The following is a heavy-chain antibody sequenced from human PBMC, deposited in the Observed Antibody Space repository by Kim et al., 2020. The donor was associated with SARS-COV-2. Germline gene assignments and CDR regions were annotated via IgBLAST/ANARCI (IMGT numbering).Heavy chain of an antibody. CDR2: ISSSGSTI. J-gene: IGHJ6*02. D-gene: IGHD3-22*01. Sequence: GGSLRLSCAASGFTFSDYYMSWIRQAPGEGLEWVSSISSSGSTIYYADSVKGRFTISRDNAKNSLYLQMNSLRAEDTAVYYCARDSSLYYYDSSGYYPLDYGMDVWGHGTTVTVSS. CDR1: GFTFSDYY. V-gene: IGHV3-11*04. CDR3: ARDSSLYYYDSSGYYPLDYGMDV.